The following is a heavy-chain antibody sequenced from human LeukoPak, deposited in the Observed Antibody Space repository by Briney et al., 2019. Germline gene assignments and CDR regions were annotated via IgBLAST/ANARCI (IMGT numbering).Heavy chain of an antibody. D-gene: IGHD2-21*02. CDR2: ISNSGGTT. V-gene: IGHV3-23*01. J-gene: IGHJ4*02. CDR1: GFTFSNYA. CDR3: AKDPPYYCGGDRYDYFDN. Sequence: GGSLRLSCAASGFTFSNYAMSWVRQAPGKGLEWVSGISNSGGTTYYADSVKGRFTISRDNSKNALYLQMNSLRAEDTAVYYCAKDPPYYCGGDRYDYFDNWGQGAQVTVSS.